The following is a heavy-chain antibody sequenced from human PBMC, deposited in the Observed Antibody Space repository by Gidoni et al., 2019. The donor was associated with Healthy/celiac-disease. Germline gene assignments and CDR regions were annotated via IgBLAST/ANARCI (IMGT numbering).Heavy chain of an antibody. CDR2: ISAYNGNT. CDR1: GYTFTSYG. J-gene: IGHJ4*02. Sequence: QVQLVQSGAEVKKPGASVKVSCKASGYTFTSYGISWVRQAPGQGLEWMGWISAYNGNTNDAQKLQGRVTMTTDTSTSTAYMELRSLRSDDTAVYYCARSLYYYDSSGYYEFDYWGQGTLVTVSS. D-gene: IGHD3-22*01. CDR3: ARSLYYYDSSGYYEFDY. V-gene: IGHV1-18*01.